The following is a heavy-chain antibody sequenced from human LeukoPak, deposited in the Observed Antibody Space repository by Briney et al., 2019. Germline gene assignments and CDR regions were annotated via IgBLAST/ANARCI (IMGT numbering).Heavy chain of an antibody. D-gene: IGHD3-9*01. CDR3: ARGYDILTGYFHFDY. CDR2: ISWNSGSI. Sequence: GGSLRLSCAASGFTFDDYAMHWVRHAPGKGLEWVSGISWNSGSIGYADSVKGRFTISRDNAKNSLYLQMNSLRAEDTALYYCARGYDILTGYFHFDYWGQGTLVTVSS. V-gene: IGHV3-9*01. J-gene: IGHJ4*02. CDR1: GFTFDDYA.